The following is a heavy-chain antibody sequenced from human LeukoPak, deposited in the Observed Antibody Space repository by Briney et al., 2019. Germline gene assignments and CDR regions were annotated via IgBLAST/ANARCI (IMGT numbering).Heavy chain of an antibody. CDR2: ISYDGSNK. CDR1: GFTFSSYA. J-gene: IGHJ4*02. D-gene: IGHD7-27*01. Sequence: PGGSLRLSCAASGFTFSSYAMHWVRQAPGKGLEWVAVISYDGSNKYYADSVKGRFTISRDNAKNTLYLQMNSLTIEDTAVYYCASPETGGFFDYWGQGTLSPSPQ. CDR3: ASPETGGFFDY. V-gene: IGHV3-30-3*01.